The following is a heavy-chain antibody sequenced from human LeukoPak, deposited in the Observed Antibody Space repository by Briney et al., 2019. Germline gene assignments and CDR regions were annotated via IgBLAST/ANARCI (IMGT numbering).Heavy chain of an antibody. CDR1: GYTFTSYY. Sequence: ASVKVSCKASGYTFTSYYMHWLRQAPGQELEWMGIINPSGGSTSYAQKFQGRVTMTRDMSTSTVYMELSSLRSEDTAVYYCAIDRGYYDSSGPRGPVDVWGKGTTVTVSS. J-gene: IGHJ6*04. V-gene: IGHV1-46*01. D-gene: IGHD3-22*01. CDR2: INPSGGST. CDR3: AIDRGYYDSSGPRGPVDV.